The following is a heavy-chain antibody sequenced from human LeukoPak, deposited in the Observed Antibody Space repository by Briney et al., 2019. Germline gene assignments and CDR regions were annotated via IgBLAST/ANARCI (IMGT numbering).Heavy chain of an antibody. D-gene: IGHD3-10*01. CDR3: ARVRGSGSYYIGIDY. Sequence: SETLSLTCTVSGGSISSDYWSWIRQPAGKGLEWIGRIYTTGSTNYSPSLKSRVTMSVDTSKNQFSLKLSSVTAADTAVYYCARVRGSGSYYIGIDYWGQGTLVTVSS. J-gene: IGHJ4*02. CDR2: IYTTGST. CDR1: GGSISSDY. V-gene: IGHV4-4*07.